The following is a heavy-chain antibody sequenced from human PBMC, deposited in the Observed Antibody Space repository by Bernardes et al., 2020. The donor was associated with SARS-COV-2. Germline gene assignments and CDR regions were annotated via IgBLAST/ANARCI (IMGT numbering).Heavy chain of an antibody. Sequence: SETLYLTCTVSGGSISSYYWSWIRQPPGKGLEWIGYIYYSGSTNYNPSLKSRVTISVDTSKNQFSLKLSSVTAADTAVYYCARESEWLRRFDYWGQGTLVTVSS. D-gene: IGHD5-12*01. CDR1: GGSISSYY. V-gene: IGHV4-59*01. CDR3: ARESEWLRRFDY. J-gene: IGHJ4*02. CDR2: IYYSGST.